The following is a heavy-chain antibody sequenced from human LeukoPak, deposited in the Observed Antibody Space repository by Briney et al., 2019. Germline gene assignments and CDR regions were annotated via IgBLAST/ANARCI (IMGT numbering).Heavy chain of an antibody. CDR1: GGSFSGYY. Sequence: SETLSLTCAVYGGSFSGYYWSWIRQPPGKGLEWTGEINHSGSTNYNPSLKSRVTISVDTSKNQFSLKLSSATAADTAVYYCARGRYYGSGSYLGWFDPWGQGTLVTVSS. D-gene: IGHD3-10*01. CDR2: INHSGST. J-gene: IGHJ5*02. CDR3: ARGRYYGSGSYLGWFDP. V-gene: IGHV4-34*01.